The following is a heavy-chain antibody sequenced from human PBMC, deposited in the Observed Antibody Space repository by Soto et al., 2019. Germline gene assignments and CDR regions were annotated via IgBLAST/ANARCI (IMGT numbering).Heavy chain of an antibody. CDR1: GFTFSNYW. J-gene: IGHJ5*02. Sequence: GGSLRLSCAASGFTFSNYWMHWVRQVPGKGLVWVSRINNDGSSTTDAASVKGRFTISRDNAKNTLYLQMNSLGAEDTAVYYCARAGTSVAGTNWFDPWGQGTLVTVSS. CDR3: ARAGTSVAGTNWFDP. D-gene: IGHD6-19*01. V-gene: IGHV3-74*01. CDR2: INNDGSST.